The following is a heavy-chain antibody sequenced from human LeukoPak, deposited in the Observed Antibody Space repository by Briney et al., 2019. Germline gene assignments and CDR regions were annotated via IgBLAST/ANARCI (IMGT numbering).Heavy chain of an antibody. CDR1: GFTFSSYS. V-gene: IGHV3-21*04. D-gene: IGHD3-16*01. Sequence: GGSLRLSCAASGFTFSSYSMNWVRQAPGKGLEWVSSISSSSYIYYADSVKGRFTISRDNAKNSLYLQMNSLKTDDTAVYYCARYDYTASNDYRRALGIWGQGTMVTVSS. CDR2: ISSSSYI. CDR3: ARYDYTASNDYRRALGI. J-gene: IGHJ3*02.